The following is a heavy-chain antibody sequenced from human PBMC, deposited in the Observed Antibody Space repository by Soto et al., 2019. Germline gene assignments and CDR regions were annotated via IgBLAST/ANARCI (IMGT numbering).Heavy chain of an antibody. CDR1: GFTFSNAW. Sequence: EVQLVESGGGLVKPGGSLRLSCAASGFTFSNAWMRWVRQAPGKGLEWVGRIASKTDGGTTDYAAPMKGRFTISRDDSKNTLYRQMNSLKSEDTAVYYCTTGSCVADSCGKENAFDFGGQGTMVTVSS. J-gene: IGHJ3*01. D-gene: IGHD2-21*02. V-gene: IGHV3-15*04. CDR2: IASKTDGGTT. CDR3: TTGSCVADSCGKENAFDF.